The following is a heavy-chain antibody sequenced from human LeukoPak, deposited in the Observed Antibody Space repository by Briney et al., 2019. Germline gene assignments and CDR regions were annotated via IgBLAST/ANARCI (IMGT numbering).Heavy chain of an antibody. Sequence: SETLSLTCAVYGGSFSGYYWSWIRQPPGKGLEWIGEINHSGSTNYNPSLKSRVTISVDTSKNQFSLKLSSVTAADTAVYYCARSIYGGTYWYFDLWGRGTLVTVSS. CDR2: INHSGST. CDR3: ARSIYGGTYWYFDL. V-gene: IGHV4-34*01. CDR1: GGSFSGYY. D-gene: IGHD1-14*01. J-gene: IGHJ2*01.